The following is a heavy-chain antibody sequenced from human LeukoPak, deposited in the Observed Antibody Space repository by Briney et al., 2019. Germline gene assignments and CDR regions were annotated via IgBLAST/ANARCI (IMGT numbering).Heavy chain of an antibody. CDR1: GYTFTNYY. Sequence: ASVKVSCKASGYTFTNYYIHCVRQAPGQGLEWMELIDPSGGSTSYAQKFQGRVTMTRDMSTSTVYMELSSLRSEDTAVYHCARGSSGSYLNYFDYWGQGTLVTVSS. D-gene: IGHD1-26*01. V-gene: IGHV1-46*01. CDR2: IDPSGGST. CDR3: ARGSSGSYLNYFDY. J-gene: IGHJ4*02.